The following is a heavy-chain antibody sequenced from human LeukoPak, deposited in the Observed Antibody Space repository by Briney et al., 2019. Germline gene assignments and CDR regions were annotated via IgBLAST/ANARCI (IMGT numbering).Heavy chain of an antibody. CDR2: ISSSGSTI. CDR3: ARGGFRYFGY. D-gene: IGHD3-16*02. Sequence: GGTLSLSCAASGFTFSSYEMNWLGQTPGKRLEWISYISSSGSTIYYADSVKGRFTISRDNAKNSLYLQMNSLRAEDTAVYYCARGGFRYFGYWGQGTLVTVSS. J-gene: IGHJ4*02. CDR1: GFTFSSYE. V-gene: IGHV3-48*03.